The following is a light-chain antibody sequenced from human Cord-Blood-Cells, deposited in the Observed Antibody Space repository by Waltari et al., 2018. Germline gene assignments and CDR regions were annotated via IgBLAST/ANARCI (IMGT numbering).Light chain of an antibody. J-gene: IGLJ3*02. CDR2: DVS. CDR3: SSYTSSSTWV. CDR1: SSDVGGYNY. V-gene: IGLV2-14*03. Sequence: QSVLTQPASVSGSPGQPITISCTGTSSDVGGYNYVSWYQQHPGKAPKLMIYDVSNRPSGVSNRFSGSKSVNTASLTISGLQAEDEADYYCSSYTSSSTWVFGGGTKLTVL.